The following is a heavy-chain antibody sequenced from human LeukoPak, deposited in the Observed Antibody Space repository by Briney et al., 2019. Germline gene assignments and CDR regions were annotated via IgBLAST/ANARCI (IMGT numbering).Heavy chain of an antibody. Sequence: GGSLRLSCAASGSTFSSYGMSWVRQAPGKGLEWVAVIWYGGSNKYYADSVKGRFTISRDNSKNTVYLQMNSLRAEDSAIYYCARPYGDYYFDYWGQGTLVTVSS. J-gene: IGHJ4*02. D-gene: IGHD4-17*01. CDR2: IWYGGSNK. V-gene: IGHV3-33*08. CDR1: GSTFSSYG. CDR3: ARPYGDYYFDY.